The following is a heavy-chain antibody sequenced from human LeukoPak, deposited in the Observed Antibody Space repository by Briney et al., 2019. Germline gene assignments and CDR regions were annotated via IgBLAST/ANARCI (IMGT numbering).Heavy chain of an antibody. CDR1: GGSFSGYY. V-gene: IGHV4-34*01. J-gene: IGHJ4*02. D-gene: IGHD3-10*01. CDR3: ARGGRRGAYFDY. CDR2: INHSGST. Sequence: SETLSLTCAVYGGSFSGYYWSWIRQPPGKGLEGIGEINHSGSTNYNPSLKSRVTISVDTSKNQFSLKLSSVTAADTAVYYCARGGRRGAYFDYWGQGTLVTVSS.